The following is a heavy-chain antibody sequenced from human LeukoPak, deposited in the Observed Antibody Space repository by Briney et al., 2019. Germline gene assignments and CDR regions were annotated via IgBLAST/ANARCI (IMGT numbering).Heavy chain of an antibody. CDR2: ISTGSYYI. CDR1: GFTFSTYN. CDR3: ATGAGLYDF. V-gene: IGHV3-21*01. Sequence: GGSLRLSCGASGFTFSTYNMIWVRQAPGKGLEWVPSISTGSYYISYADSVRGRFTISRDDAKNSLYLHLNSLRADDTAVYYCATGAGLYDFWGQGTLVTVSS. D-gene: IGHD2-15*01. J-gene: IGHJ4*02.